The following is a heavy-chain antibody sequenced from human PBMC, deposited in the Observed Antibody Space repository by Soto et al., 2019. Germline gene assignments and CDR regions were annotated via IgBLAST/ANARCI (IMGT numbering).Heavy chain of an antibody. V-gene: IGHV4-30-4*01. D-gene: IGHD3-22*01. Sequence: PSETLSLTCTVSGGSISSGDYYWSWIRQPPGKGLEWIGYIYYSGSTYYNPSLKSRVTISVDTSKNQFSLKLSSVTAADTAVYYCARGKGCYDSSGYYYSPYYFDYWGQGTLVTVSS. CDR1: GGSISSGDYY. J-gene: IGHJ4*02. CDR3: ARGKGCYDSSGYYYSPYYFDY. CDR2: IYYSGST.